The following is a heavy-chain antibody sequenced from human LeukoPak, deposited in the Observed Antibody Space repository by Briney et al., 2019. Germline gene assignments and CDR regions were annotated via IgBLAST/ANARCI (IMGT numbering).Heavy chain of an antibody. CDR1: GFTFSSYG. CDR2: ISYDGSNK. Sequence: GRSLRLSCAASGFTFSSYGMHWVRQAPGKGLEWVAVISYDGSNKYYADSVKGRFTISRDNSKNTLYLQMNSLRAEDTAVYYCAKGDDSSGYPITLFDYWGQGTLVTVSS. V-gene: IGHV3-30*18. D-gene: IGHD3-22*01. J-gene: IGHJ4*02. CDR3: AKGDDSSGYPITLFDY.